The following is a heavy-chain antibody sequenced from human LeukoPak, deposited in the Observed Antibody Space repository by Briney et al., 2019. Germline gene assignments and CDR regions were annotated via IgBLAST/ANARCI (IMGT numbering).Heavy chain of an antibody. V-gene: IGHV3-30*01. CDR1: GFTFSSYA. CDR3: ARARTRSGREAFDI. D-gene: IGHD6-25*01. Sequence: GGSLRLSCAASGFTFSSYAMHWVRQAPGKGLEWVAVISYDGSNKYYADSVKGRFTISRDNSENTLYLQMNSLRAEDTAVYYCARARTRSGREAFDIWGQGTMVTVSS. J-gene: IGHJ3*02. CDR2: ISYDGSNK.